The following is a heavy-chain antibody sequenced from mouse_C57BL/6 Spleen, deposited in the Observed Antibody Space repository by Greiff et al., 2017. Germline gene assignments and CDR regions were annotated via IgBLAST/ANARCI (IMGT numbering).Heavy chain of an antibody. Sequence: QLKQSGPELVKPGASVKISCKASGYAFSSSWMNWVKQRPGKGLEWIGRIYPGDGDTNYNGKFTGKATLTADKSSSTAYMQLSSLTSEDSAVYFCANYYGSFDYWGQGTTLTVSS. D-gene: IGHD1-1*01. J-gene: IGHJ2*01. CDR1: GYAFSSSW. CDR2: IYPGDGDT. CDR3: ANYYGSFDY. V-gene: IGHV1-82*01.